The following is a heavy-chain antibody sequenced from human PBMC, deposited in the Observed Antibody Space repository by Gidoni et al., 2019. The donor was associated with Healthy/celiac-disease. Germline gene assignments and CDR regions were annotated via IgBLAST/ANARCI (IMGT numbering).Heavy chain of an antibody. D-gene: IGHD3-22*01. V-gene: IGHV3-23*04. CDR2: IRGSGGST. J-gene: IGHJ5*02. CDR3: AKEGYYDSSGENWFDP. CDR1: GFTFSSYA. Sequence: EVQLVESGGGLVQPGVSLRLSCAASGFTFSSYAMSWVRQAPGKGLGWVSAIRGSGGSTYYADSVKGRFTISRDNSKNTLYLQMNSLRAEDTAVYYCAKEGYYDSSGENWFDPWGQGNLVTVSS.